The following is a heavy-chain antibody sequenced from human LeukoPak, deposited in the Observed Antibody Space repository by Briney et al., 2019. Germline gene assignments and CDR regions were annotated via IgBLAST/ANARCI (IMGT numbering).Heavy chain of an antibody. V-gene: IGHV3-30*04. CDR2: ISYDGSNK. Sequence: PGRSLRLSCAASGFTFSSYAMHWVRQAPGKGLEWVAVISYDGSNKYYADSVKGRFTISRDNSKNTLYLQMNSLRAEDTAVYYCARGPYSYGQQYFDYWGQGTLVTVSS. CDR3: ARGPYSYGQQYFDY. D-gene: IGHD5-18*01. J-gene: IGHJ4*02. CDR1: GFTFSSYA.